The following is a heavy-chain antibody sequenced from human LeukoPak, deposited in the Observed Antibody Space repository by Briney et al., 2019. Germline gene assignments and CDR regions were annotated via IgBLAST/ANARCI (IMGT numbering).Heavy chain of an antibody. D-gene: IGHD3-10*01. CDR2: ISGFNGNT. J-gene: IGHJ4*02. V-gene: IGHV1-18*01. CDR3: ARGYMGITSYYDS. Sequence: ASVKVSCKASGYTXTTYGITWVRQAPGQGLEWMGWISGFNGNTNYAQKVQGRVTVTTDTSTNTAYMELRSLTSDDTAVYYCARGYMGITSYYDSWGQGTLVTVSS. CDR1: GYTXTTYG.